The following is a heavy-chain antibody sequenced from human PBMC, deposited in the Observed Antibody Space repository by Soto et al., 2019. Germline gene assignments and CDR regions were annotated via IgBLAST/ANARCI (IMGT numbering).Heavy chain of an antibody. D-gene: IGHD3-10*01. Sequence: GGSLRLSCAASGFTFSDYYMSWIRQAPGKGLEWVSSISSSGSSTYYADSVKGRFTISRDNSKNTLYLQMNSLRAEDTAVYYCAKDRFPGYYGMDVWGRGTTVTVSS. V-gene: IGHV3-23*01. J-gene: IGHJ6*02. CDR2: ISSSGSST. CDR3: AKDRFPGYYGMDV. CDR1: GFTFSDYY.